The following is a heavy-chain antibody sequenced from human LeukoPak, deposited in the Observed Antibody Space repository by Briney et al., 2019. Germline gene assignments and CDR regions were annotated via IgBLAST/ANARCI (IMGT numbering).Heavy chain of an antibody. V-gene: IGHV3-53*04. Sequence: PGGSLRLSCAASGFTFSSYAMSWVRQAPGKGLEWVSVIYSGGSTYYADSVKGRFTISRHNSKDTLYLQMNSLRAEDTAVYYCARSWFKAYYYYGMDVWGQGTTVTVSS. CDR1: GFTFSSYA. J-gene: IGHJ6*02. CDR3: ARSWFKAYYYYGMDV. CDR2: IYSGGST. D-gene: IGHD3-10*01.